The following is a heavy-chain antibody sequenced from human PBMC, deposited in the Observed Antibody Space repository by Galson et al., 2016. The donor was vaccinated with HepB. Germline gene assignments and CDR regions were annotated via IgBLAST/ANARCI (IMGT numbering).Heavy chain of an antibody. CDR3: AGDLAVPAGPDSDRDY. CDR2: VYSSGAT. Sequence: ETLSLTCSVSGVPVNTYYWAWIRQSPGKGPEWIGRVYSSGATSYHPSLKSRVTMSVDTTKNQFSLQFDSVTAADTAVYYCAGDLAVPAGPDSDRDYWGRGIHVSVSS. CDR1: GVPVNTYY. V-gene: IGHV4-4*07. J-gene: IGHJ4*02. D-gene: IGHD2-21*01.